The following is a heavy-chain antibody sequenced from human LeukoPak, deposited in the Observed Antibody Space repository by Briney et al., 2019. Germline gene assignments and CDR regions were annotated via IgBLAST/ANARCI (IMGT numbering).Heavy chain of an antibody. CDR1: GGSISSYY. V-gene: IGHV4-59*01. J-gene: IGHJ4*02. D-gene: IGHD1-26*01. Sequence: SETLSLTCTVSGGSISSYYWSWIRQPPGKGLEWIGYIYYSGSTNYNPSLKSRVTISVDTSKNQFSLKLSSVTAADTAVYYCAKSKGVGATDYWGQGTLVTVSS. CDR2: IYYSGST. CDR3: AKSKGVGATDY.